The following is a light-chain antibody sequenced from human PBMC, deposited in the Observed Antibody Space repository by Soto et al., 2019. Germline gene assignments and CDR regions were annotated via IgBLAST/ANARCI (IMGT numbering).Light chain of an antibody. V-gene: IGLV1-47*01. J-gene: IGLJ2*01. Sequence: QAVVTQPPSASGTPGQRVTISCSGSSSNIGSNYVYWYQHLPGTAPKLLIYRDYQRPSGVPDRFSGSKSGTSASLAISGLRSEDEADYYCAAWDDSLSGHVVFGGGTKLTVL. CDR2: RDY. CDR3: AAWDDSLSGHVV. CDR1: SSNIGSNY.